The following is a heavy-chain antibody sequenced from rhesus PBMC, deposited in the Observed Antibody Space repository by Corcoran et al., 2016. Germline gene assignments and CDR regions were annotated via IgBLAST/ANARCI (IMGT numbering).Heavy chain of an antibody. D-gene: IGHD7-45*01. CDR3: ARHGLTGGFDF. J-gene: IGHJ4*01. CDR2: MYGSGGRT. V-gene: IGHV4-169*01. Sequence: QLQLQESGAGLVKPSETLSVTCAVSGGSISSSYWSWIRQAPGKGLEWIGYMYGSGGRTYYNPSLKCRVTISTDTSKTQFSLKLTSVTAADTAVYYCARHGLTGGFDFWGQGVLVTVSS. CDR1: GGSISSSY.